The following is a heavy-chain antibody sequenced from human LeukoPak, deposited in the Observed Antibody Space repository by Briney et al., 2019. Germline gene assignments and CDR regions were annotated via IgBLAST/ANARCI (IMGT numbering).Heavy chain of an antibody. CDR2: ISSSGDTI. D-gene: IGHD1/OR15-1a*01. J-gene: IGHJ5*02. V-gene: IGHV3-48*03. CDR3: ARDRGGEQSGDNWFDP. Sequence: QSGGSLRLSCAASGFTLSSFEMNWVRQAPGKGLEWISYISSSGDTIYYADSVRGRFTISRDNAKNLAYLQMNSLRAEDTAVYYCARDRGGEQSGDNWFDPWGQGTLVTVSS. CDR1: GFTLSSFE.